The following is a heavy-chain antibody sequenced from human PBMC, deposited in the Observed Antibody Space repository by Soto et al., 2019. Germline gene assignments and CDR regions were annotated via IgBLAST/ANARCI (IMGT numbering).Heavy chain of an antibody. V-gene: IGHV1-18*04. CDR3: AGKGHIGNFAMDV. Sequence: QVQLVQSGAEVKEPGASVTVSCKASGYTFKSYDVMWVRKAPGQGLEWMGWISGHNGKADYAENFQGRGIMTTDTSTATAPKDLRGLRSDDTGVYYCAGKGHIGNFAMDVWGQGTTVTVSS. CDR1: GYTFKSYD. D-gene: IGHD1-26*01. CDR2: ISGHNGKA. J-gene: IGHJ6*02.